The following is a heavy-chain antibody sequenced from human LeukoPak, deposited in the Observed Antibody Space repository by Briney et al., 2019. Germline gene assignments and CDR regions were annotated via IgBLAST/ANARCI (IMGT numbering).Heavy chain of an antibody. CDR2: INHSGST. CDR3: ARTGYCSSTSCRTYQYNWFDP. D-gene: IGHD2-2*01. CDR1: GGSFSGYY. J-gene: IGHJ5*02. Sequence: SETLSLTCAVYGGSFSGYYWSWIRQPPGKGLEWIGEINHSGSTNYNPSLKSRVAISVDTSENQFSLKLSSVPAADPAVYYCARTGYCSSTSCRTYQYNWFDPWGQGTLVTVSS. V-gene: IGHV4-34*01.